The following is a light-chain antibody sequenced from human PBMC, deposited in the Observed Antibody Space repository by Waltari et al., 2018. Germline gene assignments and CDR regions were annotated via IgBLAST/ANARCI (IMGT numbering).Light chain of an antibody. J-gene: IGKJ2*03. CDR2: YAS. CDR1: HSIGGR. Sequence: EIVLTQSPALQSVSLEDKITMTCRASHSIGGRLHWYQQKPDQSPKILIMYASQSFSGVPSRFSGSGSGTDFTLTIDGLEAEDAATYYCHHSDSLPYSFGQGTKLEIK. CDR3: HHSDSLPYS. V-gene: IGKV6-21*01.